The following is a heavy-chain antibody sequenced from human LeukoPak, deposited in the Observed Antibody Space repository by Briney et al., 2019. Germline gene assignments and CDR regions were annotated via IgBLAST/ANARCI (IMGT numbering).Heavy chain of an antibody. D-gene: IGHD3-3*01. Sequence: SVNVSCKASGGTFSSYAISWVRQAPGQGLEWMGGIIPIFGTANYAQKFQGRVTITADESTSTAYMELSSLRSEDTAVYYCASTIFGVVIQPYFDYWGQGTLVTVSS. CDR1: GGTFSSYA. J-gene: IGHJ4*02. CDR2: IIPIFGTA. V-gene: IGHV1-69*13. CDR3: ASTIFGVVIQPYFDY.